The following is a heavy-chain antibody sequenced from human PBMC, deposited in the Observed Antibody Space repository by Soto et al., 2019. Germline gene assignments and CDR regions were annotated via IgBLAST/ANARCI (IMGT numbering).Heavy chain of an antibody. V-gene: IGHV3-30*18. Sequence: QVQLVESGGGVVQPGRSLRLSCAASGFTFSSYGMHWVRQAPGKGLEWVAVISYDGSNKYYADSVKGRFTISRDNSKNTLYLQMNSLRAEEPAVYYCAKERDSSGWYGYRGQGTLVTVSS. CDR1: GFTFSSYG. CDR2: ISYDGSNK. D-gene: IGHD6-19*01. CDR3: AKERDSSGWYGY. J-gene: IGHJ4*01.